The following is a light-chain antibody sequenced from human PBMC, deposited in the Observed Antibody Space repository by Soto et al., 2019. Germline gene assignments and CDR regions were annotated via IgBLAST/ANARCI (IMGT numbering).Light chain of an antibody. V-gene: IGLV2-11*01. CDR3: CSYAGSCTLVV. CDR1: SSDVGGYHS. Sequence: QSVLTQPRSVSGSPGQSVTISCTGTSSDVGGYHSVSWYQQHPGKAPKLMIYDVSKRPSGVPNRFSGSKSGNTASLTISGLQAEDEADYYCCSYAGSCTLVVFGGGTKVTVL. J-gene: IGLJ2*01. CDR2: DVS.